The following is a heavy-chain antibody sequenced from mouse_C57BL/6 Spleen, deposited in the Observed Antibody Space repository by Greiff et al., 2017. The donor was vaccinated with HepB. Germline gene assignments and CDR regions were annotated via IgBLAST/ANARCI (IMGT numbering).Heavy chain of an antibody. D-gene: IGHD1-1*01. CDR2: IWWDDDK. J-gene: IGHJ4*01. V-gene: IGHV8-8*01. Sequence: QVTLKESGPGILQPSQTLSLTCSFSGFSLSTFGMGVGWIRQPSGKGLEWLAHIWWDDDKYYNPALKSRLTISKDTSKNQVFRKIANVDTADTATYYCARIEGYGSSYGYAMDYWGQGTSVTVSS. CDR1: GFSLSTFGMG. CDR3: ARIEGYGSSYGYAMDY.